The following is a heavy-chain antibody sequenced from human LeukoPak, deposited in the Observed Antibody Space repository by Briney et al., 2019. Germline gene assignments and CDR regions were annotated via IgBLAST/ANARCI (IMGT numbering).Heavy chain of an antibody. D-gene: IGHD3-10*01. CDR2: ISSSGSTI. V-gene: IGHV3-48*03. CDR3: ARGLGGFGELSLNYYYMDV. Sequence: GGSLRLSCAASGFTFSSYERNWVRQAPGKGLEWVSYISSSGSTIYYADSVKGRITISRDNAKNSLYLQMDSLRAEDTAVYYCARGLGGFGELSLNYYYMDVWGKGTTVTVSS. J-gene: IGHJ6*03. CDR1: GFTFSSYE.